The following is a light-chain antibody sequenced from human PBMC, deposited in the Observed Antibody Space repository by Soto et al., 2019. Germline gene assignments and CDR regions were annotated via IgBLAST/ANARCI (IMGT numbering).Light chain of an antibody. CDR2: EVS. J-gene: IGLJ2*01. Sequence: QSALTQPASLSGSPGQSITISCTGTSTDVGGYNYVSWYQQHPGNAPKLMIYEVSNRPSGVSNRFSGSKSGNTASLTISELQPEDDADYYCHSYAYNILVSFGGGTKLTVL. CDR1: STDVGGYNY. CDR3: HSYAYNILVS. V-gene: IGLV2-14*01.